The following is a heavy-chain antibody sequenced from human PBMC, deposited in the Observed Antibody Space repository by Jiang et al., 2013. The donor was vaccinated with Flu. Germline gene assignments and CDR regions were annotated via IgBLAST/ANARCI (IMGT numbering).Heavy chain of an antibody. D-gene: IGHD5-24*01. CDR1: GFSLSTSGMC. CDR2: IDWDDDK. J-gene: IGHJ4*02. Sequence: TQTLTLTCTFSGFSLSTSGMCVSWIRQPPGKALEWLARIDWDDDKYYSTSLKTRLTISKDTSKNQVVLTMTNMDPVDTATYYCARSRDGYKLGYFDYWGQGTLVTVSS. CDR3: ARSRDGYKLGYFDY. V-gene: IGHV2-70*11.